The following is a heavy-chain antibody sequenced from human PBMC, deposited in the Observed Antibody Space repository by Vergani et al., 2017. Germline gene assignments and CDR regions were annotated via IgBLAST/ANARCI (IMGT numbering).Heavy chain of an antibody. J-gene: IGHJ6*03. CDR3: ARAMCSTTSCYWDYYYYMDV. CDR1: GFTFNSYG. D-gene: IGHD2-2*01. V-gene: IGHV3-30*19. CDR2: ISWDGGKK. Sequence: QVQLVESGGGVVQPGGSLRLSCAASGFTFNSYGMHWVRQAPGKGLEWVALISWDGGKKYYADSVRGRFTISRDNSKTTLYLQMDSLRPDDTAVYYCARAMCSTTSCYWDYYYYMDVWGKGTTVTVSS.